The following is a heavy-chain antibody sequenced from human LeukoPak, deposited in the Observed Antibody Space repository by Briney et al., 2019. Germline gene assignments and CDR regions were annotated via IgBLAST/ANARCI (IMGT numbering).Heavy chain of an antibody. CDR2: ICHSGST. D-gene: IGHD6-13*01. CDR1: RGSIITTQR. J-gene: IGHJ3*02. Sequence: SGSMSLACDVSRGSIITTQRSSCVRQPPGKGLEWVAEICHSGSTIYNPSLKSRVTISVDTSKNQLSLKLSSVTAADTAVYYCARDLLGYSISWYYAFDIWGQGTMVTVSS. CDR3: ARDLLGYSISWYYAFDI. V-gene: IGHV4-4*02.